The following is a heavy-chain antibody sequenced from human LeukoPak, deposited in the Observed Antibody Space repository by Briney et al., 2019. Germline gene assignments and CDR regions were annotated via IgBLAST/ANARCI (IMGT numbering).Heavy chain of an antibody. CDR2: ISAYNGNT. D-gene: IGHD2-2*01. CDR3: ARDQVVPAAIHMDV. Sequence: ASVKVSCKASGYTFTSYGISWVRQAPGQGLGWMGWISAYNGNTNYAQKLQGRVTMTTDTSTSTAYMELRSLRSDDTAVYYCARDQVVPAAIHMDVWGKGTTVTVSS. CDR1: GYTFTSYG. V-gene: IGHV1-18*01. J-gene: IGHJ6*03.